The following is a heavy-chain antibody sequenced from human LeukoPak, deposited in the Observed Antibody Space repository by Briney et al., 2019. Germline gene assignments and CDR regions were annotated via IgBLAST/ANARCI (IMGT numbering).Heavy chain of an antibody. D-gene: IGHD4-17*01. CDR2: IIPIFGTA. V-gene: IGHV1-69*13. CDR1: GGTFSSYA. Sequence: ASVKVSCKASGGTFSSYAISWVRQAPGQGLEWMGGIIPIFGTANYAQKFQGRVTITADESTSTAYMELSSLRSEDTAVYYCARDHDYGDYGYYYGMDVWGQGTTVTVS. J-gene: IGHJ6*02. CDR3: ARDHDYGDYGYYYGMDV.